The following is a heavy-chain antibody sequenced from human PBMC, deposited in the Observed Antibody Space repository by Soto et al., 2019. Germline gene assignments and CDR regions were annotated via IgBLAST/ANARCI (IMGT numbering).Heavy chain of an antibody. D-gene: IGHD6-6*01. J-gene: IGHJ5*01. CDR1: GFTVSNNY. Sequence: EVQLVESGGDLVQPGGSLRLSCAASGFTVSNNYMTWVRQAPGKGLEWVSLIYVGGYTYYADSVKGRFTISRDNSKNTLYLQMNSLRSEDTAVYYCAVYAPRPGFDSWGQGTLVTVSS. V-gene: IGHV3-66*01. CDR2: IYVGGYT. CDR3: AVYAPRPGFDS.